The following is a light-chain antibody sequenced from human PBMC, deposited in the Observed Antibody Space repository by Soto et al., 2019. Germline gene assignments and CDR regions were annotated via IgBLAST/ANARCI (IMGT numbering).Light chain of an antibody. Sequence: DIQMTQSPSTLSASVGDRVTITCRASQSISSWLAWYQQKPRKAPKLLIYDASSLESGVPSRFSGSGSGTEFTLTIISLQPDDFATYYCQQYNSYSQTFGQGTKVDI. CDR2: DAS. CDR1: QSISSW. V-gene: IGKV1-5*01. CDR3: QQYNSYSQT. J-gene: IGKJ1*01.